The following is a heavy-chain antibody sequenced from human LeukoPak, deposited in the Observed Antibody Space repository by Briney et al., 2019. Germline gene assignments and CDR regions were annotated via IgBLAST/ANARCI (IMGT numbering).Heavy chain of an antibody. CDR1: GGSISNNSYY. CDR2: IYYSGST. Sequence: ASETLSLTCTVSGGSISNNSYYWGWIRQPPGKGLEWIGSIYYSGSTYYNPSLKSRVTISVDTSKNQFSLKLSPVTAADSAVYYCARAEVAATITFDPWGQGTLVTVSS. D-gene: IGHD2-15*01. V-gene: IGHV4-39*07. J-gene: IGHJ5*02. CDR3: ARAEVAATITFDP.